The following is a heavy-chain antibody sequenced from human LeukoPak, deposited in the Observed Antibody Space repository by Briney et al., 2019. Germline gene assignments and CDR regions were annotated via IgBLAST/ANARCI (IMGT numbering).Heavy chain of an antibody. V-gene: IGHV3-23*01. CDR3: AKDRRGIAVAGYYFDY. Sequence: PGGSLRLSCAASGFTFSSYAMSWVRQAPGKGLEWVSAISGSGGSTYYADSVKGRFTISRDNSKNTLYLQMNSLRAEDTAVYYCAKDRRGIAVAGYYFDYWGQGTLVTVSS. D-gene: IGHD6-19*01. J-gene: IGHJ4*02. CDR2: ISGSGGST. CDR1: GFTFSSYA.